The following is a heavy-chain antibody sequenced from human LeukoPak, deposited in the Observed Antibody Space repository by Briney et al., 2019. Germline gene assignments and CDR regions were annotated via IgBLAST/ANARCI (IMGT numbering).Heavy chain of an antibody. CDR3: ARVYYDSSGYTHFDY. Sequence: PSETLSLTCTVSGGSISSYYWSWIRQPAGKGLEWIGRIYTSGSTNYNPSLKSRVTMSVDTSKNQFSLKLSSVTAADTAVYYCARVYYDSSGYTHFDYWGQGTLVTVSS. CDR1: GGSISSYY. D-gene: IGHD3-22*01. J-gene: IGHJ4*02. V-gene: IGHV4-4*07. CDR2: IYTSGST.